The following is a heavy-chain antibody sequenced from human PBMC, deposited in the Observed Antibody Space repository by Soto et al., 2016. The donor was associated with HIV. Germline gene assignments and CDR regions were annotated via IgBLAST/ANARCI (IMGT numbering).Heavy chain of an antibody. CDR3: AKDVYDYSANDY. V-gene: IGHV3-23*01. CDR1: GFSFRSCA. D-gene: IGHD3-16*01. J-gene: IGHJ4*02. CDR2: IAHTGTTT. Sequence: EVHLLESGRGLVQPGGSLTLSCAASGFSFRSCAMNWFRQAPGKGLEWVSGIAHTGTTTHYADSVKGRFTISRDNSKNILSLQMNTLRAEDTAIYFCAKDVYDYSANDYWGQGTLVTVSS.